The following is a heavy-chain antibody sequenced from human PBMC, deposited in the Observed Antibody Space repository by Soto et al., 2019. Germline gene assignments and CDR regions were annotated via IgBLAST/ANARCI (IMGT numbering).Heavy chain of an antibody. CDR1: GFSFSTHT. D-gene: IGHD4-17*01. Sequence: EVPLLESGGGLGQPGGSLRLSCAASGFSFSTHTLSWVRQAPGKGLVWLSSIGATGDATYYADSVKGRFTISRDNSEDTVSLQMNSLRVDDTAVYYCAILRGLRKFWGQGTLVTVSS. V-gene: IGHV3-23*01. J-gene: IGHJ4*02. CDR3: AILRGLRKF. CDR2: IGATGDAT.